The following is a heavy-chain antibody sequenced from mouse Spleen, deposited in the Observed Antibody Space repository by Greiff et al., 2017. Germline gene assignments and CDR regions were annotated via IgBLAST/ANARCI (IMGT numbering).Heavy chain of an antibody. Sequence: QVQLKQPGAELVKPGASVKLSCKASGYTFTSYWMQWVKQRPGQGLEWIGEIDPSDSYTNYNQKFKGKATLTVDTSSSTAYMQLSSLTSEDSAVYYCARNYGSSLDYWGQGTTLTVSS. CDR1: GYTFTSYW. CDR2: IDPSDSYT. CDR3: ARNYGSSLDY. J-gene: IGHJ2*01. V-gene: IGHV1-50*01. D-gene: IGHD1-1*01.